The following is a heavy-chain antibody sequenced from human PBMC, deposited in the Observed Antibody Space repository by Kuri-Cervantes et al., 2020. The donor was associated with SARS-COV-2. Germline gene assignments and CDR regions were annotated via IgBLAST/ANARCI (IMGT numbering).Heavy chain of an antibody. CDR2: ISSSGSTI. CDR3: ARNDFWSGYYFDY. Sequence: GGSLRLSCAASGFPFNDYYFTWIRQAPGKGLEWVSYISSSGSTIYYADSVKGRFTISRDNAKNSLYLQMNSLRAEDTAVYYCARNDFWSGYYFDYWGQGTLVTVSS. V-gene: IGHV3-11*04. D-gene: IGHD3-3*01. CDR1: GFPFNDYY. J-gene: IGHJ4*02.